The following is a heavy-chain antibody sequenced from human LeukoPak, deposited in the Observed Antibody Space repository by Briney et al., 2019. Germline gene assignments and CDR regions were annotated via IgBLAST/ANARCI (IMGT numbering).Heavy chain of an antibody. J-gene: IGHJ4*02. D-gene: IGHD6-19*01. CDR3: ARGRWLVPDY. CDR2: INHSGST. V-gene: IGHV4-34*01. Sequence: LETLSLTCAVYGGSFSGYYWSWIRQPPGKGLEWIGEINHSGSTNYNPSLKSRVTISVDTSKNQFSLKLGSVTAADTAVYYCARGRWLVPDYWGQGTLVTVSS. CDR1: GGSFSGYY.